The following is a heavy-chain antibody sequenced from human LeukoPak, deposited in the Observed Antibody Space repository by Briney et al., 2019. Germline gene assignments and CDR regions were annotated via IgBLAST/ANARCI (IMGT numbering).Heavy chain of an antibody. CDR2: INPRDGST. Sequence: ASVKVSCKSSGHTLNNHFIHWARQAPGQGLEWMGMINPRDGSTRTLQRFQGRLTMTRDTSTSTLYMGLSSLRSEDTATYFCARGADQEFDFWGQGTLVT. J-gene: IGHJ4*02. V-gene: IGHV1-46*02. CDR1: GHTLNNHF. CDR3: ARGADQEFDF.